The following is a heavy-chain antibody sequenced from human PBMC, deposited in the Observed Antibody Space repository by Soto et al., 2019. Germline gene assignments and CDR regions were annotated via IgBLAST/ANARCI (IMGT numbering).Heavy chain of an antibody. Sequence: SETLSLTCTVDASSTYYWNGIRQSPGKGLEWIGYIYYMGRTNYNPSLRSRVTMSIDTSRNQFSLKLRSVTAADTAVYYCARDPVGVTHFAYWAQGALVTVSS. J-gene: IGHJ4*02. CDR2: IYYMGRT. V-gene: IGHV4-59*01. CDR3: ARDPVGVTHFAY. D-gene: IGHD1-26*01. CDR1: ASSTYY.